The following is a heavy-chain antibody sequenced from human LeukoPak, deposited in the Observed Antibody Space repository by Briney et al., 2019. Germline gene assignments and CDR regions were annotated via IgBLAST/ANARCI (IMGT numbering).Heavy chain of an antibody. J-gene: IGHJ5*02. V-gene: IGHV4-4*07. CDR3: GKDPTLPPGFGP. Sequence: SETLSLTCTVSGGSISTYYWSWIRQSAGKGLEWIGRVYASGSTNYNPSLKSRVTMSVDTSNNQFSLMLRFVTAADTAVYYLGKDPTLPPGFGPWGQGTLVIVAS. CDR2: VYASGST. CDR1: GGSISTYY.